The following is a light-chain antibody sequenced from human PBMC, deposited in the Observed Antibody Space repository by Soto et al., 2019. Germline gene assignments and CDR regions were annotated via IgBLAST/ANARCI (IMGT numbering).Light chain of an antibody. CDR1: SSNIGSDY. V-gene: IGLV1-47*01. Sequence: QSVLTQPPSVSGTPGQRVTISCSGSSSNIGSDYVYWFQQLPGTAPKVLIYRNNQRPSGVPERLSGSKSGTSASLAISGLRSEDEADYYCAAWDDSLSGRVFGGGTKLTVL. CDR2: RNN. CDR3: AAWDDSLSGRV. J-gene: IGLJ3*02.